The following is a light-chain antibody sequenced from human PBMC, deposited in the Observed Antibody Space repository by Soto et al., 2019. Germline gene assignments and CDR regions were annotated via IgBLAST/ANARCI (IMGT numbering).Light chain of an antibody. J-gene: IGKJ1*01. CDR1: QSLLHSNGNNY. CDR2: LGS. Sequence: DIVMTQSPLSLPVTPGEPASVSCRSSQSLLHSNGNNYLHWDLQKPGQSPQLLIYLGSNRASGVPGRFSASGSGTDFPLHISRVEAEDVGVYYCMQALQKPCTFGQGTKVEI. V-gene: IGKV2-28*01. CDR3: MQALQKPCT.